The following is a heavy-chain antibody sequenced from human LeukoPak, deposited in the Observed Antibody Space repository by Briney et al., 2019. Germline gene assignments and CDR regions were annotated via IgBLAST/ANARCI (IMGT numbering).Heavy chain of an antibody. J-gene: IGHJ5*02. CDR3: GRQGVAARRPNWFGP. D-gene: IGHD6-6*01. CDR2: FYYGGST. Sequence: SETLSLTCTGSGGSISSSSTYWGWIRQPPGKGLEWIGTFYYGGSTYYNPSLKSRVTISVDASKNQFSLKLSSVTAADTAFYYCGRQGVAARRPNWFGPWGQGNLVTVSS. CDR1: GGSISSSSTY. V-gene: IGHV4-39*01.